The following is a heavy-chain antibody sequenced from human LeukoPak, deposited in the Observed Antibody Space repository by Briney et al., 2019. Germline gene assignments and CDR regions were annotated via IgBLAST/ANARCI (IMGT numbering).Heavy chain of an antibody. CDR2: INHSGST. D-gene: IGHD2-15*01. Sequence: SETLSLTCAVYGGSFSGYYWSWIRQPPGKGLEWIGEINHSGSTNYNPSLKSRVTISVDTSKNQFSLKLSSVTAADTAVYYCARGRDSVVVVAATSTFDYWGQGTLVTVSS. J-gene: IGHJ4*02. V-gene: IGHV4-34*01. CDR1: GGSFSGYY. CDR3: ARGRDSVVVVAATSTFDY.